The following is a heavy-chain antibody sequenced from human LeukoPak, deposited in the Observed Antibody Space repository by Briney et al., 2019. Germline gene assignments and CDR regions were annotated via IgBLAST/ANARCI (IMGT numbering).Heavy chain of an antibody. CDR1: GGSISSGGYS. V-gene: IGHV4-30-2*01. J-gene: IGHJ5*02. CDR2: IYHSEST. D-gene: IGHD2-2*01. Sequence: SETLSLTCAVSGGSISSGGYSWSWIRQPPGKGLELIGYIYHSESTYYNPSLKSRVTISVDRSKNQFSLKLSSVTAADTAVYYCARGPVVPAATGRFDPWGQGTLVTVSS. CDR3: ARGPVVPAATGRFDP.